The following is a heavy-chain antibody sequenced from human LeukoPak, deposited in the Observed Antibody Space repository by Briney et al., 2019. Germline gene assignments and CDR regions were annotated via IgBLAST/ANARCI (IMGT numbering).Heavy chain of an antibody. Sequence: SETLSLTCTVSGGSISSYYWSWIRQPPGEGLEWIGYIYYSGSTNYNPSLKSRVTISVDTSKNQFSLKLCSVTAADTAVYYCARSNSGSYWYYFDYWGQGTLVTVSS. V-gene: IGHV4-59*01. J-gene: IGHJ4*02. CDR2: IYYSGST. CDR3: ARSNSGSYWYYFDY. D-gene: IGHD1-26*01. CDR1: GGSISSYY.